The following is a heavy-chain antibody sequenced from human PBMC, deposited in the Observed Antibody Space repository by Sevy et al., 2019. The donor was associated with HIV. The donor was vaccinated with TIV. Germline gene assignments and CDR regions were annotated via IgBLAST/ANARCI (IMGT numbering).Heavy chain of an antibody. CDR2: ISGSGGST. D-gene: IGHD3-16*01. CDR1: GFTFISYA. CDR3: AIGTLPDVFYGSPCVAGWGPFDP. Sequence: GGSLRLSCAASGFTFISYAINWVRQAPGKGLEWVSGISGSGGSTYYADTVKGRFTIFRDNSKNTVNLQLESLRADDTALYYSAIGTLPDVFYGSPCVAGWGPFDPWGQGTLVTVSS. J-gene: IGHJ5*02. V-gene: IGHV3-23*01.